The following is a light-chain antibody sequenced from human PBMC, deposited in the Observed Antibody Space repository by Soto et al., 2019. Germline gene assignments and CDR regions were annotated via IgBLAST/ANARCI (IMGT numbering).Light chain of an antibody. CDR2: GAS. CDR3: QRYNEWPLT. J-gene: IGKJ4*01. CDR1: QSVSTI. Sequence: IELTLSPPTLSVSPGERATLSCGPSQSVSTILAWYQQKPDRGPRRLKFGASTRDIGIPARFSGSGSGAQFTLIIYSLKPEDFAVYFCQRYNEWPLTFGGGTKVDIK. V-gene: IGKV3-15*01.